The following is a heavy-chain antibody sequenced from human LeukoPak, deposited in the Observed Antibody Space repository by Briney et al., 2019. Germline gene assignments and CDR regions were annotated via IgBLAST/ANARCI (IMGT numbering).Heavy chain of an antibody. CDR1: GSSFSNHG. J-gene: IGHJ4*02. Sequence: PGGSLRLSCAASGSSFSNHGMHWVRQAPGKGLEWVAFIQYDGSNVFYGDSVKGRFTISRDNSKNTLYLQMNSLRAEDTAVYYCAQDRELFPFDYWGQGTLVTVSS. V-gene: IGHV3-30*02. D-gene: IGHD1-26*01. CDR2: IQYDGSNV. CDR3: AQDRELFPFDY.